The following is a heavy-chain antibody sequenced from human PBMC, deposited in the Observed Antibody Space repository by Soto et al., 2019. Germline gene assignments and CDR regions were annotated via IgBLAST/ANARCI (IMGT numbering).Heavy chain of an antibody. V-gene: IGHV4-30-4*01. CDR2: IYYSGST. J-gene: IGHJ4*02. CDR3: ARVSSYSSSAYYFDY. D-gene: IGHD6-6*01. CDR1: GGSISSGDYY. Sequence: SETLSLTCTVSGGSISSGDYYWSWIRQPPGKGLEWIGYIYYSGSTYYNPSLKSRVTISVDTSKNQFSLKLSSVTAADTAVYYCARVSSYSSSAYYFDYWGQGTLVTSPQ.